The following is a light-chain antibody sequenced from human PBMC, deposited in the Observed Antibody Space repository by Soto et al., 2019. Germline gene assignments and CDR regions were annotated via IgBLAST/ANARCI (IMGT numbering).Light chain of an antibody. V-gene: IGLV2-14*01. CDR2: EVN. CDR1: SSDVGAYNF. CDR3: TAYTSAAAFV. J-gene: IGLJ1*01. Sequence: QSALTQPASVSASPRQSITLSCTGTSSDVGAYNFVSWYQQRPGKAPQLMISEVNKRPSGLSDRFSGSKSGNTASLTISGLQAGDEADYYCTAYTSAAAFVFGTWTKVTVL.